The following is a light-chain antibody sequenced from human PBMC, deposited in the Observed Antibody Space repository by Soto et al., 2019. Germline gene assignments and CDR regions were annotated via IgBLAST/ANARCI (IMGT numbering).Light chain of an antibody. V-gene: IGKV3-15*01. CDR2: GAF. CDR3: QQYKNWPPLT. CDR1: QSVSYN. Sequence: EIVMTQSPATLSVSPGETATLSCRASQSVSYNLAWYQQKPGQGPRLLIYGAFTRATGIPARFSGSGSVTDFTLTISSLQSEDFAVYYCQQYKNWPPLTFGGGTKVEIK. J-gene: IGKJ4*01.